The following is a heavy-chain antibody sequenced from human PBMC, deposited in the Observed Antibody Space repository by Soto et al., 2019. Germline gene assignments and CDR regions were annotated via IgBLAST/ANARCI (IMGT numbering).Heavy chain of an antibody. V-gene: IGHV3-30*03. J-gene: IGHJ4*02. D-gene: IGHD3-10*01. Sequence: QVQLVESGGGVVQPGRSLRLSCAASGFTFSNYGMHWVRQAPGKGLDWVAVISYDGSIEYHSESVKGRFTMYRDNSENTVYLQMNRLRTEDTAVYFCGRDWVWFGAHPIDNWGQGTLVTVSS. CDR2: ISYDGSIE. CDR3: GRDWVWFGAHPIDN. CDR1: GFTFSNYG.